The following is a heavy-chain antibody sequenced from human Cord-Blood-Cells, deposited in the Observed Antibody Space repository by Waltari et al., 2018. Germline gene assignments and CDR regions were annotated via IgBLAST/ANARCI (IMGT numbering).Heavy chain of an antibody. CDR3: TTDNWNYYYYGMDV. CDR2: IKSKTDGGTT. J-gene: IGHJ6*02. V-gene: IGHV3-15*01. D-gene: IGHD1-20*01. CDR1: GFTFSNAW. Sequence: EVQLVESGGGLVKPGGSLRLSCAASGFTFSNAWMSWVRQAPGKGLAWVGRIKSKTDGGTTDYAAPVKGRFTISRDDSKNTLYLQMNSLKTEDTAVYYCTTDNWNYYYYGMDVWGQGTTVTVSS.